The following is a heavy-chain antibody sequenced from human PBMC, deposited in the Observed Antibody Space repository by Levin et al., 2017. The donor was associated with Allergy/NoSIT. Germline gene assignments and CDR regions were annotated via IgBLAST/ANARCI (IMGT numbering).Heavy chain of an antibody. CDR2: ISWNSGSI. V-gene: IGHV3-9*01. D-gene: IGHD1-1*01. Sequence: GGSLRLSCAASGFTFDDYAMHWVRQAPGKGLEWVSGISWNSGSIGYADSVKGRFTISRDNAKNSLYLQMNSLRAEDTALYYCAKGIDWPSRTWNEYYYYGMDVWGQGTTVTVSS. J-gene: IGHJ6*02. CDR1: GFTFDDYA. CDR3: AKGIDWPSRTWNEYYYYGMDV.